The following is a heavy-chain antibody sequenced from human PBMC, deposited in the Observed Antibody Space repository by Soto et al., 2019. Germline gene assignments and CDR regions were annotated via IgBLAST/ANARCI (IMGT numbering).Heavy chain of an antibody. D-gene: IGHD2-21*01. CDR2: IDPNSGGT. V-gene: IGHV1-2*04. CDR1: GYTFTGYY. J-gene: IGHJ4*02. Sequence: ASVKVSCKASGYTFTGYYMHWVRQAPGQGLEWMGWIDPNSGGTNYAQKFQGWVTMTRDTSISTAYMELSRLRSDDTAVYYCARGEGGPRWGSLDYWGQGTLVTVSS. CDR3: ARGEGGPRWGSLDY.